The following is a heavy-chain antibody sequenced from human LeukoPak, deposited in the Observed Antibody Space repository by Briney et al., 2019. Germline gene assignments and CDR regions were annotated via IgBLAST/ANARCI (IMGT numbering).Heavy chain of an antibody. CDR1: GGTFTNYA. Sequence: ASVKVSCKASGGTFTNYAINWVRQAPGQGLEWMGRIIPILDVTNYAQKFQGRVTITADQSTSTAYMELSSLRSEDTAVYYCARLPVAVMGDYFDYWGQGALVTVSS. V-gene: IGHV1-69*04. D-gene: IGHD6-19*01. CDR3: ARLPVAVMGDYFDY. CDR2: IIPILDVT. J-gene: IGHJ4*02.